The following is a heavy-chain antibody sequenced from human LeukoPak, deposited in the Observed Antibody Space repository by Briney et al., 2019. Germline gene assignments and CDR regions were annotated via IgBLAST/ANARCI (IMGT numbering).Heavy chain of an antibody. Sequence: GGSLRLSCAASGFTFSSFEMSWVRQAPGKGLEWVSYISSSSSTIYYADSVKGRFTISRDNAKNSLYLQMNSLRAEDTAVYYCARDFDYWGQGTLVTVSS. V-gene: IGHV3-48*03. CDR1: GFTFSSFE. CDR3: ARDFDY. CDR2: ISSSSSTI. J-gene: IGHJ4*02.